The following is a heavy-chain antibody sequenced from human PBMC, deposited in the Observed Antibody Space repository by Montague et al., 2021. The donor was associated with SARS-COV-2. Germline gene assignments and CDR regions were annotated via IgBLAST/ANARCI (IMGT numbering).Heavy chain of an antibody. CDR2: IKQSGRT. CDR3: ARGHLSVSMIVVVFTSASYFFDY. V-gene: IGHV4-34*01. J-gene: IGHJ4*02. CDR1: GGSFGDDH. D-gene: IGHD3-22*01. Sequence: SETLSLTCAVYGGSFGDDHWSWIRQPPGKGLKWIGDIKQSGRTNXNPSLKSRVTISVDTSKNQFSLKVTSLTAADTAVYFCARGHLSVSMIVVVFTSASYFFDYWGQGAQVTVSS.